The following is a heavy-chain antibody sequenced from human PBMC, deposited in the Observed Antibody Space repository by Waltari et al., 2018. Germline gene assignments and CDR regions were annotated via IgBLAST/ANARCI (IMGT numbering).Heavy chain of an antibody. V-gene: IGHV3-43D*03. J-gene: IGHJ4*02. Sequence: EVQLVESGGVVVQPGGSLRLSCAASGFPFEDYAMHWVRQAPGKGLEWVSLISWEGSTTSYADSVKGRFTISRDNSKNSLYLQMNSLRAEDNALYYCAKDSRGYSGWVDYWGQGTLVTVSS. D-gene: IGHD6-19*01. CDR1: GFPFEDYA. CDR2: ISWEGSTT. CDR3: AKDSRGYSGWVDY.